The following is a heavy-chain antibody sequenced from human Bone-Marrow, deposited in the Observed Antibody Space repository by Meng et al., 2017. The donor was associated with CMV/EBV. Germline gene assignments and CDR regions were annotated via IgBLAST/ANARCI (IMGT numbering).Heavy chain of an antibody. D-gene: IGHD3-3*01. CDR1: GGSISGYS. CDR2: IYYSGRT. J-gene: IGHJ6*02. V-gene: IGHV4-59*01. CDR3: ARDFGDFGMDV. Sequence: SETLSLTCTVSGGSISGYSWSWIRQPPGKGLEWIGYIYYSGRTKYNPSLKSRVTISVDTSKNQFSLKLSSVTAADTAVYYCARDFGDFGMDVWGQGTTVTVSS.